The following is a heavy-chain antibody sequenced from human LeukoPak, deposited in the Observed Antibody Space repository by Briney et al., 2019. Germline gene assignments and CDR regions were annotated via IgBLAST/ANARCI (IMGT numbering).Heavy chain of an antibody. V-gene: IGHV1-18*01. D-gene: IGHD3-10*01. CDR1: GYTFTSCG. Sequence: ASVKVSCKASGYTFTSCGISWVRQAPGQGLEWMGWISAYNGNTNYAQKLQGRVTMTTDTSTSTAYMELRSLRSDDTAVYYCARVHYYGSGSYYNNWFDPWGQGTLVTVSS. J-gene: IGHJ5*02. CDR2: ISAYNGNT. CDR3: ARVHYYGSGSYYNNWFDP.